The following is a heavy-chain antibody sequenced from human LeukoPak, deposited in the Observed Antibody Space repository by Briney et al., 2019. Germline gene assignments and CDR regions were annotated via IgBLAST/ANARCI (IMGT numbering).Heavy chain of an antibody. D-gene: IGHD3-22*01. CDR1: GFTFDDYA. CDR3: AKDRYYDSSGLIDY. J-gene: IGHJ4*02. V-gene: IGHV3-9*03. Sequence: GGSLRLSCAASGFTFDDYAMHWVRQAPGKGLEWVSGISWNSGSIGYADSVKGRFTISRDNAKNSLYLQMNSLRAEDMALYYCAKDRYYDSSGLIDYWGQGTLATVSS. CDR2: ISWNSGSI.